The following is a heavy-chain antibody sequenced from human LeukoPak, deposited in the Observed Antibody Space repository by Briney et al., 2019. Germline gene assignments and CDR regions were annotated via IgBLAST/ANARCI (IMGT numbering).Heavy chain of an antibody. CDR1: GFTFSSYS. CDR3: AKDSQGWVVTAAFGY. D-gene: IGHD2-21*02. J-gene: IGHJ4*02. Sequence: GGSLRLSCAASGFTFSSYSMNWVRQAPGKGLEWVSSISSGSSYIYYADSVKGRFTISRDNSKNTLYLQMNSLRAEDTAVYYCAKDSQGWVVTAAFGYWGQGTLVTVSS. CDR2: ISSGSSYI. V-gene: IGHV3-21*04.